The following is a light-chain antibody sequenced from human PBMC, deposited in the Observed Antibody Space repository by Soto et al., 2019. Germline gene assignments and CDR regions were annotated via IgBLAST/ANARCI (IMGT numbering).Light chain of an antibody. J-gene: IGLJ3*02. Sequence: QSALTQPASVSGSPGQSITLSCTGTGSDVGAYDYISWYQQHPGKAPKLIIYEVAYRPSGISNRFSGSKSGNTASLTISGLHAEDADYYYCTSSRRNNTEVFGGGTKLTVL. CDR2: EVA. CDR3: TSSRRNNTEV. CDR1: GSDVGAYDY. V-gene: IGLV2-14*01.